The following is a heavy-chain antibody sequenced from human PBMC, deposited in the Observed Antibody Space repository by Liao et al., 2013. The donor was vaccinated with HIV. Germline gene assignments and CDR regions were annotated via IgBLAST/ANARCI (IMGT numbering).Heavy chain of an antibody. V-gene: IGHV4-39*07. CDR2: IYYIGST. D-gene: IGHD4-17*01. CDR3: ARDRQDYGDYLL. J-gene: IGHJ4*02. Sequence: QLQLQESGPGLVKPSETLSLTCTVSGGSISSSDYYWGWIRQPPGKGLEWIGSIYYIGSTYYNPSLRSRVTISVDTSKNQFSLKLSSVTAADTAVYYCARDRQDYGDYLLWGQGTLVTVSS. CDR1: GGSISSSDYY.